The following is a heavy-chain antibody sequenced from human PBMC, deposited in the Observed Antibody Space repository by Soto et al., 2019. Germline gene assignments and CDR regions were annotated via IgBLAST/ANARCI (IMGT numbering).Heavy chain of an antibody. CDR3: ARVTYDYDDYGRRYYCDY. J-gene: IGHJ4*02. D-gene: IGHD4-17*01. Sequence: QVQLQESGPGLVKPSQTLSLTCTVSGGSISSGGYYWSWILQHPGKGLEWIGYIYYSVSTYYNPSLKGRVTTTVDTSKNQFSLKLSSVTAADTAVYYCARVTYDYDDYGRRYYCDYWGQGTLVTVSS. CDR2: IYYSVST. CDR1: GGSISSGGYY. V-gene: IGHV4-31*03.